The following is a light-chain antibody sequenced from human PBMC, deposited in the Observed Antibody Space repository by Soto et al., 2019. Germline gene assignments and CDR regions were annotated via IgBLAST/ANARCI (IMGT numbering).Light chain of an antibody. V-gene: IGKV4-1*01. CDR1: QSVFYSSTNKNY. CDR3: QQYYSSATWT. Sequence: DIVMTQSPDSLAVSLGERATINCKSSQSVFYSSTNKNYLAWYQQKPGQPPKLLIYWASTRESGVPDRFSGSGSGTDFTLTISRLQAEDVGVYYCQQYYSSATWTFGQGTKVEIK. CDR2: WAS. J-gene: IGKJ1*01.